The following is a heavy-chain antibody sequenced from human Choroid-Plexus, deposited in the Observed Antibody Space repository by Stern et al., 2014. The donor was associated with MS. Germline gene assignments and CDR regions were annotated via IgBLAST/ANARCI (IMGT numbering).Heavy chain of an antibody. J-gene: IGHJ4*02. Sequence: VQLVESGGGVVQPGRPLRLSCAASGFSFSSFGMHWVRQAPGQGLEWVALISYDGSKEYADSVKGRFAISRDNSKNTLYLQMNSLRAEDTAVYYWAKDRQYLTFCFDFWGQGSLVTVSS. CDR3: AKDRQYLTFCFDF. D-gene: IGHD2/OR15-2a*01. CDR1: GFSFSSFG. V-gene: IGHV3-30*18. CDR2: ISYDGSK.